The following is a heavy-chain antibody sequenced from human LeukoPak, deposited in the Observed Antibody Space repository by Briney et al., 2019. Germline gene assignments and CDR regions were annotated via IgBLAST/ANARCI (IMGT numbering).Heavy chain of an antibody. CDR1: GYSFTSYW. V-gene: IGHV5-51*01. D-gene: IGHD2-2*01. Sequence: GESLKISCKGSGYSFTSYWIGWVRQMPGKGLEWMGIIYPGDSDTRYSPSFQGQVTISADKSISTAYLQWSSLKASDTAMYHCARQSSTSRKETYYYYGMDVWGQGTTVTVSS. CDR3: ARQSSTSRKETYYYYGMDV. CDR2: IYPGDSDT. J-gene: IGHJ6*02.